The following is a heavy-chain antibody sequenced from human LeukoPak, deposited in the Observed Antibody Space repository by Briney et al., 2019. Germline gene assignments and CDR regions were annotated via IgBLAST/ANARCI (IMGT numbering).Heavy chain of an antibody. J-gene: IGHJ3*02. CDR2: ISAYNGNT. D-gene: IGHD6-19*01. CDR1: GYTFTTYA. V-gene: IGHV1-18*01. CDR3: AREASGWYANDAFDI. Sequence: ASVKVSCKASGYTFTTYAMNWVRQAPGQGLEWMGWISAYNGNTNYAQKLQGRVTMTTDTSTSTAYMELRSLRSDDTAVYYCAREASGWYANDAFDIWGQGTMVTVSS.